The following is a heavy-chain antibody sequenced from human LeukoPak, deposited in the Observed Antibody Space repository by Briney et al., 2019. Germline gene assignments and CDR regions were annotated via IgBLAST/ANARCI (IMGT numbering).Heavy chain of an antibody. D-gene: IGHD3-10*01. CDR1: GGSFSGYY. V-gene: IGHV4-34*01. CDR3: ARLVDYGSGSH. CDR2: INHRGST. J-gene: IGHJ4*02. Sequence: PSETLSLTCVVYGGSFSGYYWSWIRQSPGKGLEWIGEINHRGSTNYNPSLKRRVTISVDTSKNQFSLKLRSVTAADTAVYYCARLVDYGSGSHWGQGTLVIVSS.